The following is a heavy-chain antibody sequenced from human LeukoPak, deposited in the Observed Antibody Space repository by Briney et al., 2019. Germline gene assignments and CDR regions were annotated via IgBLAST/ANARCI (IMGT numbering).Heavy chain of an antibody. CDR1: GGSISSYY. CDR2: IYYSGST. V-gene: IGHV4-59*12. D-gene: IGHD3-9*01. CDR3: ATGRSIRYFDY. J-gene: IGHJ4*02. Sequence: PSETLSLTCTVSGGSISSYYWSWIRQPPGKGLEWIGYIYYSGSTNYNPSLKSRVTISVDTSKSQFSLKLSSATAADTAVYYCATGRSIRYFDYWGQGTLLTVSS.